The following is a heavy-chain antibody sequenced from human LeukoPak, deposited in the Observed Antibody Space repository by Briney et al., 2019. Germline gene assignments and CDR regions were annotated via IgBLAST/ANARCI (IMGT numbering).Heavy chain of an antibody. J-gene: IGHJ6*02. Sequence: SETLSLTCAVYGGSFSGYYWSWIRQPPGKGLEWIGEINHSGSTNYNPSLKSRVTISVDTSKNQFSLKLSSVTAADTAVYYCARGVSIAAGGTAYYGMDVWGQGTTVTVSS. V-gene: IGHV4-34*01. CDR2: INHSGST. CDR1: GGSFSGYY. CDR3: ARGVSIAAGGTAYYGMDV. D-gene: IGHD6-13*01.